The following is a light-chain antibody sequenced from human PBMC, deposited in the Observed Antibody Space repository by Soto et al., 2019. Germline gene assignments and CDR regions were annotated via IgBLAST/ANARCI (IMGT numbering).Light chain of an antibody. Sequence: EIVMTQSPVTLSASPGESATLSCRASQSVDNNVAWCQQKPGQAPRLLIFGSFARATGIPARFSGSGPGSEFTLTISGLQSEDFAVYYCQQYNDRPPITFGQGTRLEIK. CDR2: GSF. CDR3: QQYNDRPPIT. CDR1: QSVDNN. V-gene: IGKV3-15*01. J-gene: IGKJ5*01.